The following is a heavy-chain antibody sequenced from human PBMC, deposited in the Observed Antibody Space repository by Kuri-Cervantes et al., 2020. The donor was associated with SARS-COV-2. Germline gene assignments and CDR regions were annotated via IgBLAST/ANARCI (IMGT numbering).Heavy chain of an antibody. V-gene: IGHV3-21*04. J-gene: IGHJ4*02. CDR2: ISSSSSYI. CDR3: AKVDTAMVFFLFDY. Sequence: GGSLRLSCAASGLTFSSYSMNWVRQAPGKGLEWVSSISSSSSYIYYADSVKGRFTISRDNSKNTLYLQMNSLRAEDTAVYYCAKVDTAMVFFLFDYWGQGTLVTVSS. CDR1: GLTFSSYS. D-gene: IGHD5-18*01.